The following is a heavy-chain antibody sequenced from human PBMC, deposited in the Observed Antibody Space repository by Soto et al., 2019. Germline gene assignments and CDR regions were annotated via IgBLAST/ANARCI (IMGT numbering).Heavy chain of an antibody. CDR1: GYTFTGYY. J-gene: IGHJ3*02. CDR2: INPNSGGT. Sequence: GASVKVSCKASGYTFTGYYMHWVRQAPGQGLEWMGWINPNSGGTNYAQKFQGWVTMTRDTSISTAYMELSRLRSDDTAVYYCARVFPSSGWAHDAFDICGQGTMVTVSS. D-gene: IGHD6-19*01. V-gene: IGHV1-2*04. CDR3: ARVFPSSGWAHDAFDI.